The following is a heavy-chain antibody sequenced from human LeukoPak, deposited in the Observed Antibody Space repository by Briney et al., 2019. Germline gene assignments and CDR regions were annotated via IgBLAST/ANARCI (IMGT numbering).Heavy chain of an antibody. D-gene: IGHD7-27*01. CDR3: ARGPGDLGDY. V-gene: IGHV1-46*01. CDR2: VNPSGGST. CDR1: GYTFTGYY. Sequence: ASVKVSCKASGYTFTGYYMHWVRQAPGQGLEWMGLVNPSGGSTNYAQKFQGRVTMTRDMSTGTVFMELDSLRSEDTAVYYCARGPGDLGDYWGQGTLVTVSS. J-gene: IGHJ4*02.